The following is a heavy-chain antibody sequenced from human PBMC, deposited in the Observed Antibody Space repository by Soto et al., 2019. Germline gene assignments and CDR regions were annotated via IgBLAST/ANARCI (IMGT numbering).Heavy chain of an antibody. V-gene: IGHV3-23*01. D-gene: IGHD6-19*01. CDR1: GFTFSSYA. CDR3: ARRSSGWYFDY. J-gene: IGHJ4*02. CDR2: ISGSGGST. Sequence: EVQLLESGGGLVPPGGSLRLSCAASGFTFSSYAMNWVRQAPGKGLEWVSVISGSGGSTYYADSVKGRRTISRDNSKNTLYLQMNSLRAEDTAVYYCARRSSGWYFDYWGQATLVTVSS.